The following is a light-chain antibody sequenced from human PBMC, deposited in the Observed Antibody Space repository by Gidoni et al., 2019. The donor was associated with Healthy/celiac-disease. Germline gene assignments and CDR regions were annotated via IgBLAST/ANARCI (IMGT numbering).Light chain of an antibody. Sequence: SSELTQDPAVAVALGQTVRITCPGDSLRSYYASWYQQKPGQAPVLVLYGKNNRPSGIPDRFSGSSSGNTASLTITGAQAEDEADYYCNSRDSSGNPFFGTGTKVTVL. CDR3: NSRDSSGNPF. CDR1: SLRSYY. CDR2: GKN. J-gene: IGLJ1*01. V-gene: IGLV3-19*01.